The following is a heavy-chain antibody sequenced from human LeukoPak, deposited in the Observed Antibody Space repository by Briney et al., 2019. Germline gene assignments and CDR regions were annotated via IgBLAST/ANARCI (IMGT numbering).Heavy chain of an antibody. V-gene: IGHV4-34*01. CDR2: INHSGST. Sequence: SETLSLTCAVYGGSFSGYYWSWIRQPPGKGLEWIGEINHSGSTNYNPSLKSRVTISVDTSKNQFSLKLSSVTAADTAVYYCARDRISGGSCQECPSYYYGMDVWGQGTTVTVSS. CDR1: GGSFSGYY. J-gene: IGHJ6*02. D-gene: IGHD2-15*01. CDR3: ARDRISGGSCQECPSYYYGMDV.